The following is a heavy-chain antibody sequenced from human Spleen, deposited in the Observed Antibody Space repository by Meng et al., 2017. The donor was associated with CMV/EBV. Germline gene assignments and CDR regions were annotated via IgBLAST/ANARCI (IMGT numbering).Heavy chain of an antibody. J-gene: IGHJ4*02. D-gene: IGHD2-15*01. CDR1: GQTFSNYY. CDR3: ARDRESGGFFYFGY. Sequence: ASGQTFSNYYMPWVRPAPGQGLEWMGIINPSGGSATYAQKFQGRVTMTRDTSTTTVYMELSSLRSEDTAVYYCARDRESGGFFYFGYWGQGTLVTVSS. V-gene: IGHV1-46*01. CDR2: INPSGGSA.